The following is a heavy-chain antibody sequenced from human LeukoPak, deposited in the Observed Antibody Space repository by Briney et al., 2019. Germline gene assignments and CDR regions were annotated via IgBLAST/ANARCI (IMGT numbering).Heavy chain of an antibody. J-gene: IGHJ4*02. Sequence: SETLSLTCTVSGGSISSSSYYWGWIRQPPGKGLEWIGSIHYSGSTYYNPSLKSRVTISVDTSKNQFSLKLSSVTAADTAVYYWASAPSPGPFDHWGQGTLVTVSS. CDR2: IHYSGST. CDR3: ASAPSPGPFDH. V-gene: IGHV4-39*01. CDR1: GGSISSSSYY.